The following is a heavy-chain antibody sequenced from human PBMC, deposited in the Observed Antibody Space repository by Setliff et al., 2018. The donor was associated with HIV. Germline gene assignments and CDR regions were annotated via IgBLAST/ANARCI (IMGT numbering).Heavy chain of an antibody. CDR1: GYTFTDYY. V-gene: IGHV1-2*02. Sequence: AASVKVSCKASGYTFTDYYIHWVRQAPGQGLEWMGWINSASGGTNYAQNFQGRVTVTRDTSINTAYVELNSLKSDDTAVDYCARDYLHVFDIWGQGKMVTVSS. CDR3: ARDYLHVFDI. J-gene: IGHJ3*02. CDR2: INSASGGT.